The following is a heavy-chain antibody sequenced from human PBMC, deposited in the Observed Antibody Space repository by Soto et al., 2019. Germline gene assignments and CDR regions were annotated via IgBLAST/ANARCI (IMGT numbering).Heavy chain of an antibody. V-gene: IGHV1-3*01. CDR1: GYTFRAYS. Sequence: QVQVVQSGAEVNKPGASVKVSCQASGYTFRAYSMNWVRQAPGQRLEWMGWINGVNGNTEYSQTFQGRVTITRDTSASIAYMELSSLRPEDTAVYYCARGSNAGLDYWGQGTLVTVSS. CDR2: INGVNGNT. D-gene: IGHD4-4*01. J-gene: IGHJ4*02. CDR3: ARGSNAGLDY.